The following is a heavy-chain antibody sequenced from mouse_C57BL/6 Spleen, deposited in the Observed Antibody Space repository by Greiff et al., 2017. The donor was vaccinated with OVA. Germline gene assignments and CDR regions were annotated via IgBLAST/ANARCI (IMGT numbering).Heavy chain of an antibody. D-gene: IGHD2-1*01. CDR1: GFNIKDYY. J-gene: IGHJ4*01. CDR3: TYGNSGGIYAMDY. CDR2: IDPEDGDT. V-gene: IGHV14-1*01. Sequence: EVQLQQSGAELVRPGASVKLSCTASGFNIKDYYMHWVKQRPEQGLEWIGRIDPEDGDTEYAPKFPGKATMSADTSSNTAYLQLSSLTSEDTAVYYCTYGNSGGIYAMDYWGQGTSVTVSS.